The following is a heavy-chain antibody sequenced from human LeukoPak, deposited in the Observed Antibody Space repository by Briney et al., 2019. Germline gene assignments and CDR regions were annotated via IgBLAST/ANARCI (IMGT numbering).Heavy chain of an antibody. CDR3: SRDKVPAATKDQFAFDI. D-gene: IGHD2-2*01. V-gene: IGHV4-4*02. CDR1: GGSISSSNW. CDR2: IYHSGST. Sequence: SETLSLTCAVSGGSISSSNWWSWVRQPPGQGLEWIGEIYHSGSTNYNPSLKSRVTISVDKSKNQFSLKLSSVTAADTAVYYRSRDKVPAATKDQFAFDIWGQGTMVTVSS. J-gene: IGHJ3*02.